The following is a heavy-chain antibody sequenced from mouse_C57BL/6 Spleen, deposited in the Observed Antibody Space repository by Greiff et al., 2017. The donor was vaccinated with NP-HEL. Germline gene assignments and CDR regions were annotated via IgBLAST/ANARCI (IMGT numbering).Heavy chain of an antibody. Sequence: QVQLKESGAELVRPGASVKLSCKASGYTFTDYYINWVKQRPGQGLEWIARIYPGSGNTYYNEKFKGKATLTAEKSSSTAYMQLSSLTSEDSAVYFCSRREILAGYAMDYWGQGTSVTVSS. CDR2: IYPGSGNT. CDR3: SRREILAGYAMDY. J-gene: IGHJ4*01. CDR1: GYTFTDYY. V-gene: IGHV1-76*01.